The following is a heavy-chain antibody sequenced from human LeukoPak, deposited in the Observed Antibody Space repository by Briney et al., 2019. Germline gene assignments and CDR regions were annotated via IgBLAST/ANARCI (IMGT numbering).Heavy chain of an antibody. CDR3: ARQTGRYMELEPLYYFDY. J-gene: IGHJ4*02. V-gene: IGHV4-39*01. Sequence: SETLSLTCTVSGGSISSSSYYWGWIRQPPGKGLEWIGSIYYSGSTYYNPSLKSRVTISVDTSKNQFSLKLSSVTAADTAVYYCARQTGRYMELEPLYYFDYWGQGTLVTVSS. CDR1: GGSISSSSYY. CDR2: IYYSGST. D-gene: IGHD1-14*01.